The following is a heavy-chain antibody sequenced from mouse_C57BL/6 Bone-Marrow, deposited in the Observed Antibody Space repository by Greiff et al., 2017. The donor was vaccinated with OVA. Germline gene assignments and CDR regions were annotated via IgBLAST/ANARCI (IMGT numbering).Heavy chain of an antibody. CDR3: ARWDYDYDEFAY. V-gene: IGHV1-81*01. CDR2: IYPRSGNT. D-gene: IGHD2-4*01. Sequence: VKLQQSGAELARPGASVKLSCKASGYTFTSYGISWVKQRTGPGLAWIGSIYPRSGNTYYNEKYKGKATLTADKSSSTAYMELRSLTSEDSAVYFSARWDYDYDEFAYWGQGTLVTVSA. CDR1: GYTFTSYG. J-gene: IGHJ3*01.